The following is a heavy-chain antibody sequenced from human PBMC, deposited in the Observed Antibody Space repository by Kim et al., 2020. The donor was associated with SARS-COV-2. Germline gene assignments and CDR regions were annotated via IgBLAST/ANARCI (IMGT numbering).Heavy chain of an antibody. V-gene: IGHV3-23*01. CDR3: AKGQDLTFFSGSGNSDYYFYAIDV. CDR1: GLTFSIYA. CDR2: ISGSGGKS. J-gene: IGHJ6*02. D-gene: IGHD3-10*01. Sequence: GGSLRLSCAASGLTFSIYAMTWVRQCPRKGLEWVSSISGSGGKSYYAESVKGRFTISMDISKNMLYLQMDNLRAEDTATYYCAKGQDLTFFSGSGNSDYYFYAIDVWGQGPRVSVSS.